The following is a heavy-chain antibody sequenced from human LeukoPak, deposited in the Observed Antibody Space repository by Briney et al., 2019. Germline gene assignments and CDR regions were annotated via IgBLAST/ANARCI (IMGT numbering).Heavy chain of an antibody. CDR3: ARSRSGSGPNWFDP. J-gene: IGHJ5*02. V-gene: IGHV3-21*01. CDR1: GFTFSSYS. D-gene: IGHD3-10*01. CDR2: ISSSSSYI. Sequence: PGGSLRLSCAASGFTFSSYSMNWVRQAPGKGLEWVSSISSSSSYIYYADSVKGRFTISRDNAKNSLYLQMNSLRAEDTAVYYCARSRSGSGPNWFDPWGQGTLVTVSS.